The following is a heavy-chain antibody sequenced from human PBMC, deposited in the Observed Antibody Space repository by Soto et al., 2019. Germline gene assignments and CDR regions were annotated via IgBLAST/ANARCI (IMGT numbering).Heavy chain of an antibody. CDR3: ARDRPGGCSSTSCRPIFDY. CDR2: IIPILGIA. CDR1: GGTFSSYT. J-gene: IGHJ4*02. D-gene: IGHD2-2*01. V-gene: IGHV1-69*08. Sequence: QVQLVQSGAEVKKPGSSVKVSCKASGGTFSSYTISWVRQAPGQGLEWMGRIIPILGIANYAQKFQGSVTIPADKATSTAYMQLSSLRSEDTAVYYCARDRPGGCSSTSCRPIFDYWGQGTLVTVSS.